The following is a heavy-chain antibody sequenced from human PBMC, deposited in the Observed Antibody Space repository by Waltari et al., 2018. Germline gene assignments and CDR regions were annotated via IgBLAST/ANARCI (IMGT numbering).Heavy chain of an antibody. CDR2: INANTGDS. CDR3: ARETLPGNKIIDY. CDR1: GYTVTASY. Sequence: QVQLVQSGAEVKEPGASVKVSCKTSGYTVTASYLHWVRQAPGQGLEWMAWINANTGDSKSAQTFQGRVTVTRDTSITTAYLELSGLRSDDTALYYCARETLPGNKIIDYWGQGTLVTVSS. D-gene: IGHD1-1*01. V-gene: IGHV1-2*02. J-gene: IGHJ4*02.